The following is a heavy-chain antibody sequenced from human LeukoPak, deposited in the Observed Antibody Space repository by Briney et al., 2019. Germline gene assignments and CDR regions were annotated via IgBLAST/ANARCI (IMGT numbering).Heavy chain of an antibody. CDR3: ATEGYSSGWPGFDP. CDR1: GGTFSSYA. D-gene: IGHD6-19*01. CDR2: IIPIFGTA. Sequence: ASVKVSCKASGGTFSSYAISWVRQAPGQGLEWMGGIIPIFGTANYAQKFQGRVTITTDESTSTAYMELSSLRSEDTAVYYCATEGYSSGWPGFDPWGQGTLVTVSS. V-gene: IGHV1-69*05. J-gene: IGHJ5*02.